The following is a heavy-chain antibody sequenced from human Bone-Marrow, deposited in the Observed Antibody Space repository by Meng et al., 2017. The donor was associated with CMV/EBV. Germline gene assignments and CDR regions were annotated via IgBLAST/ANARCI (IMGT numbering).Heavy chain of an antibody. CDR1: GFTFSSYS. CDR2: ISSSSSYI. CDR3: ARGEAGTHFDN. D-gene: IGHD6-13*01. Sequence: GESLKISCAASGFTFSSYSMNWVRQAPGKGLEWVSSISSSSSYIYYADSVKGRFTISRDNAKNSLYLQMNSLRAEDTAVYYCARGEAGTHFDNWGQGTLVTVSS. J-gene: IGHJ4*02. V-gene: IGHV3-21*01.